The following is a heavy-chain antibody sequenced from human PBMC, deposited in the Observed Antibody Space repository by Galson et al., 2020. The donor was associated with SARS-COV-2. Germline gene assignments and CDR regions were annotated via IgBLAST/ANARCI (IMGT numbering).Heavy chain of an antibody. CDR2: IRFDGSNK. D-gene: IGHD2-15*01. V-gene: IGHV3-30*02. J-gene: IGHJ6*02. Sequence: GESLKTSCAASGFILSSYAMHCVRQATTKGLEWEAVIRFDGSNKYYADSVKGRFTISRDNSKNTLYLQLTSLRPEDTAVYYCAREGLPAYGMDVWGQGTTVTVSS. CDR3: AREGLPAYGMDV. CDR1: GFILSSYA.